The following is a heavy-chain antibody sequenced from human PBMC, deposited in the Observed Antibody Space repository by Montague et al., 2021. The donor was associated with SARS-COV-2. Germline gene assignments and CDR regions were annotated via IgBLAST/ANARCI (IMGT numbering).Heavy chain of an antibody. V-gene: IGHV2-70*01. J-gene: IGHJ6*02. D-gene: IGHD3-9*01. CDR1: GFSLSTSGMC. CDR2: LDLDDDX. Sequence: TLSLTCTFSGFSLSTSGMCVSWIRQPKGKAVEWRAFLDLDDDXYYSTSLETRLTISKDTSKNDVVLTMTNMDPVDTATYYCARMDILTGYYAYGTDVWGQGTTVTVSS. CDR3: ARMDILTGYYAYGTDV.